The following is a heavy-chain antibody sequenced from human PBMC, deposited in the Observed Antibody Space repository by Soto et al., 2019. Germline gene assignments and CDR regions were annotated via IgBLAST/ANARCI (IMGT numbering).Heavy chain of an antibody. D-gene: IGHD1-1*01. CDR2: IYPGDSDT. Sequence: EVQLVQSGAEVKKPGESLKISCKGSGYSFTRYWIGWVRQMPGKGLEWMGIIYPGDSDTRYSPSFQGQVTISADKSISTAYLQWSSLKASDTAMYYCARRGFRSHKLEPEDYWGQGTLVTVSS. J-gene: IGHJ4*02. CDR3: ARRGFRSHKLEPEDY. V-gene: IGHV5-51*03. CDR1: GYSFTRYW.